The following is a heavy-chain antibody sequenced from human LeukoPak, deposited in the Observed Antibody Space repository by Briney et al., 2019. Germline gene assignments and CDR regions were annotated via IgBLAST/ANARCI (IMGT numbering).Heavy chain of an antibody. J-gene: IGHJ4*02. CDR3: ARVGYDFWSGDQSYFDY. D-gene: IGHD3-3*01. Sequence: GGSLRLSCAASGFTFSSYEMNWVRQAPGKGLEWVSDISSSGGTIDYADSVKGRCSISRDNAKNSLYLHMNSLRAEDTAVYYCARVGYDFWSGDQSYFDYWGQGTLVTVSS. V-gene: IGHV3-48*03. CDR1: GFTFSSYE. CDR2: ISSSGGTI.